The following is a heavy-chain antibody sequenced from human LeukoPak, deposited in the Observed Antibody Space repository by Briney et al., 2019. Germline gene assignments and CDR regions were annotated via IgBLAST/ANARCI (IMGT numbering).Heavy chain of an antibody. CDR1: GFSFNTYS. Sequence: GGSLRLSCAASGFSFNTYSMNWVRQAPGKGLEWVSSICSTSAHIFYADSVKGRFSISRDNAKNSLYLQMYSLRVEDTAVYYCTSRYCTTTNCYSFDNWGHGTLVTVSS. CDR2: ICSTSAHI. J-gene: IGHJ3*02. D-gene: IGHD2-2*01. V-gene: IGHV3-21*01. CDR3: TSRYCTTTNCYSFDN.